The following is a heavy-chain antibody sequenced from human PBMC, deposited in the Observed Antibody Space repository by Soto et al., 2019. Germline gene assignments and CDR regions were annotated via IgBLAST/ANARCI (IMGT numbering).Heavy chain of an antibody. J-gene: IGHJ5*02. D-gene: IGHD1-1*01. CDR3: ARDLLEVVTKFDP. CDR1: GFTFSSYS. CDR2: INRSSINM. Sequence: PGGSLRLSCAASGFTFSSYSMNWVRQAPGKGLEWVSAINRSSINMHYADSVKGRFTISRDNAKNSLYLQMNSLRVEDTAVYYCARDLLEVVTKFDPWGQGTLVTVSS. V-gene: IGHV3-21*01.